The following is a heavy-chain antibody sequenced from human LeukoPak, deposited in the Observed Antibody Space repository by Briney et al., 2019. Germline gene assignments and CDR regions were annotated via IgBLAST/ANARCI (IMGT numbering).Heavy chain of an antibody. D-gene: IGHD3-3*01. CDR3: AIYFWSGYHTSWVDAFDI. Sequence: ASVKVSCKASGGTFSSYAISWVRQAPGQGLEWMGGIIPIFGTANYAQKFQGRVTITADESTSTAYMELSSLRSDDTAVYYCAIYFWSGYHTSWVDAFDIWGQGTMVTVSS. CDR1: GGTFSSYA. J-gene: IGHJ3*02. V-gene: IGHV1-69*13. CDR2: IIPIFGTA.